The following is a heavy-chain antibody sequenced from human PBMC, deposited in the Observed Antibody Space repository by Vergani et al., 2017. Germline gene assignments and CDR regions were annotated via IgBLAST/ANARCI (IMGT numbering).Heavy chain of an antibody. D-gene: IGHD6-13*01. CDR2: IYTSGST. V-gene: IGHV4-4*07. CDR3: ARDYPPTSIAAAGNWFDP. CDR1: GGSISSYY. J-gene: IGHJ5*02. Sequence: QVQLQESGPGLVKPSETLSLTCTVSGGSISSYYWSWIRQPAGKGLEWIGRIYTSGSTSYNPSLKSRVTMSVDTSKNQFSLKLSSVTAADTAVYYCARDYPPTSIAAAGNWFDPWGQGTLVTVSS.